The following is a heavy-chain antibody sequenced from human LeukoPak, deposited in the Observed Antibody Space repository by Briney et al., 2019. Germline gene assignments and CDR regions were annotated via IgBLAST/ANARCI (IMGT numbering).Heavy chain of an antibody. V-gene: IGHV1-69*05. CDR1: GGTFSNYA. CDR2: IIPMFGPA. CDR3: ARDRAPAIGPQPAYYHYYMDV. D-gene: IGHD2-21*02. Sequence: SVKVSCKASGGTFSNYAISWVRQAPGQGLEWMGGIIPMFGPASSAQKFQGRVTITTDDSTSTVYMELSSLTSEDTAVYYCARDRAPAIGPQPAYYHYYMDVWGKGTTVTVSS. J-gene: IGHJ6*03.